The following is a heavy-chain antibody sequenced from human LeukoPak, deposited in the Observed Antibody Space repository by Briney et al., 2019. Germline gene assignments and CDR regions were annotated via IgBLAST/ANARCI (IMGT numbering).Heavy chain of an antibody. D-gene: IGHD5-18*01. CDR2: INHSGST. Sequence: SETLSLTCAVYGGSFSGYYWSWIRQPPGKGLEWIGEINHSGSTSYNPSLKSRVTISVDTSKNQFSLKLSSVTAADTAVYYCARGLGGGYSYAPPGYWGQGTLVTVSS. CDR3: ARGLGGGYSYAPPGY. CDR1: GGSFSGYY. V-gene: IGHV4-34*01. J-gene: IGHJ4*02.